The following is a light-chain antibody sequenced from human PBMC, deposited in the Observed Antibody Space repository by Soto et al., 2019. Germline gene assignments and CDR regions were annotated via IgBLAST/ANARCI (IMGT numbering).Light chain of an antibody. V-gene: IGKV1-5*01. CDR3: QQYKSSYT. J-gene: IGKJ2*01. CDR2: DAS. CDR1: QSISGW. Sequence: DIQMTQSPSTLSASVGDRVTITCRASQSISGWLAWYQQKQGKAPKLLIYDASSLESGVPSRFPGSESGTEFTLTISSLQPDDLATYYCQQYKSSYTFGQGTKLEIK.